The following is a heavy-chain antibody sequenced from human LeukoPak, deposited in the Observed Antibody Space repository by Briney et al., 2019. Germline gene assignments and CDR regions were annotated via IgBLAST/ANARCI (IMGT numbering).Heavy chain of an antibody. CDR1: GGSISSGDYY. Sequence: SETLSLTCTVSGGSISSGDYYWSWIRQPPGKGLEWIGYIYYSGSTYYNPSLKSRVTISVDTSKNQFSLKLSSVTAADTAVYYCARVGSGSYCLDYWGQGTLVIVSS. CDR3: ARVGSGSYCLDY. J-gene: IGHJ4*02. D-gene: IGHD3-10*01. V-gene: IGHV4-30-4*01. CDR2: IYYSGST.